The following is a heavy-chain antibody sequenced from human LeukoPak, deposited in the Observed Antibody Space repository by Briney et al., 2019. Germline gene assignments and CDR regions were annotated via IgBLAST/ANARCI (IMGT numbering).Heavy chain of an antibody. Sequence: ASVKVSCKVSGYTLTELSMHWVRQAPGKGLEWMGGFDPEDGETIYAQKFQGRVTMTRDTSSNTLYMELSSLRSEDTAVYYCARPRLEGATLAADYWGQGTLVTVSS. CDR3: ARPRLEGATLAADY. V-gene: IGHV1-24*01. J-gene: IGHJ4*02. CDR2: FDPEDGET. D-gene: IGHD1-26*01. CDR1: GYTLTELS.